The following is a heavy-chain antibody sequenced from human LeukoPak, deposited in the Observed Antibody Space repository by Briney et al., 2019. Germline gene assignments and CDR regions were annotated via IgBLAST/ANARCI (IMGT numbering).Heavy chain of an antibody. Sequence: GGSLRLSCAASGFTFSTYSINWVRQAPGKGLEWASSISSSSNYIDYADSVKGRFTISRDNAKNSLYLQMNSLRAEDTAVYYCARVLRFLEWFPVAFDIWGQGTMVTVSS. CDR1: GFTFSTYS. J-gene: IGHJ3*02. CDR2: ISSSSNYI. CDR3: ARVLRFLEWFPVAFDI. V-gene: IGHV3-21*01. D-gene: IGHD3-3*01.